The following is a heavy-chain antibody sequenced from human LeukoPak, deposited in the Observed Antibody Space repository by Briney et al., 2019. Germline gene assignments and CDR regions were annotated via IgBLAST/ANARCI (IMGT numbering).Heavy chain of an antibody. CDR3: ASTSAGSGSYEEYYFDY. Sequence: SVKVSCKASGYTFTGYYMHWVRQAPGQGLEWMGWINPNSGGTNYAQKFQGRVTMTRDTSTSTAYMELSRLRSDDTAVYYCASTSAGSGSYEEYYFDYWGQGTLVTVSS. CDR2: INPNSGGT. J-gene: IGHJ4*02. V-gene: IGHV1-2*02. D-gene: IGHD1-26*01. CDR1: GYTFTGYY.